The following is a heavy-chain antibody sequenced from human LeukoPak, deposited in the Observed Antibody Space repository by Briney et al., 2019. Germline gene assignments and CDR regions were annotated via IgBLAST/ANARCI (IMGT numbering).Heavy chain of an antibody. CDR1: GHTFTSYS. Sequence: ASVKVSCKASGHTFTSYSFSWVRQAPGQGLEWMGWISPYNGNTNYAQRFKGRVTMTTDTSTSTAYMELTSLRSDDTAVYYCARVITGAYRADYWGQGTLVTVSS. V-gene: IGHV1-18*01. D-gene: IGHD1-20*01. J-gene: IGHJ4*02. CDR3: ARVITGAYRADY. CDR2: ISPYNGNT.